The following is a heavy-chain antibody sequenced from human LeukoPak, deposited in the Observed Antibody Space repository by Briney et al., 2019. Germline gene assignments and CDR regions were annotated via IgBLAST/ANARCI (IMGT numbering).Heavy chain of an antibody. D-gene: IGHD1-26*01. CDR2: IRGSGGTGT. J-gene: IGHJ6*02. CDR3: VKDRGGSPFYGMDV. Sequence: PGGSLRLSCAASGFTFSSYAMSWVRQAPGKGLEWVSTIRGSGGTGTYYADSVKGRFTISRDNSKSTLYLPMNSLRAEDTAVYYCVKDRGGSPFYGMDVWGQGTTVTVSS. V-gene: IGHV3-23*01. CDR1: GFTFSSYA.